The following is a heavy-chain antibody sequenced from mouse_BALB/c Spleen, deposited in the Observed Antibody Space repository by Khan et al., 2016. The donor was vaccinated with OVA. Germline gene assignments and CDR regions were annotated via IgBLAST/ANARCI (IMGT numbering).Heavy chain of an antibody. J-gene: IGHJ3*01. CDR2: LWAGGST. CDR3: ARPYYCSAWFAY. Sequence: QVQLKESGPGLVAPSQSLSITCTVSGFSLTNYGVHWVRQPPREGLEWLGVLWAGGSTNYNSALMSRLSISKDNSKSQVFLKMNSLQTNDTAMYYCARPYYCSAWFAYWGQGTLVTVSA. D-gene: IGHD1-1*01. V-gene: IGHV2-9*02. CDR1: GFSLTNYG.